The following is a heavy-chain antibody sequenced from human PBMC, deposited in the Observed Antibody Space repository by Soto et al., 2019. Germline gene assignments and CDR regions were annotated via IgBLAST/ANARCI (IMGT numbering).Heavy chain of an antibody. V-gene: IGHV5-51*01. J-gene: IGHJ6*02. CDR3: ARGDYDILTGHYKNYYGMDV. CDR1: GFSFTTYW. CDR2: IYPGDSKT. D-gene: IGHD3-9*01. Sequence: GESLKISCKGSGFSFTTYWIAWVRQMPGKGLEWMGIIYPGDSKTTYSPSFQGQVTISADKSISTAYLQWSSLKASDTAMYYCARGDYDILTGHYKNYYGMDVWGQGTTVTVSS.